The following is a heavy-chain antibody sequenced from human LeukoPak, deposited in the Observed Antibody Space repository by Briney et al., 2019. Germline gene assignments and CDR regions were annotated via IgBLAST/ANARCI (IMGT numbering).Heavy chain of an antibody. D-gene: IGHD5-18*01. CDR2: IYYSGST. CDR1: GGSISSYY. CDR3: AREVAGVQLFDY. J-gene: IGHJ4*02. Sequence: TPSETLSLTCTVSGGSISSYYWSWIRQPPGKGLEWIGTIYYSGSTKNNPSLKSRVTIPVDTSKNQFSLKLSSVTAAGTAVYYCAREVAGVQLFDYWGQGTLVTVSS. V-gene: IGHV4-59*01.